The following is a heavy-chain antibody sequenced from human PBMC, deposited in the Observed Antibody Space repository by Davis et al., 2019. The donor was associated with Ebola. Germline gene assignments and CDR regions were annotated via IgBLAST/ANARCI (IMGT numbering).Heavy chain of an antibody. D-gene: IGHD3-22*01. CDR1: GYTFTSYD. CDR2: INPNSGNT. V-gene: IGHV1-8*01. CDR3: ARVLGHYDSSGYYYQYSYYFDY. Sequence: AASVKVSCKASGYTFTSYDIHWVRQATGQGLEWMGWINPNSGNTGYAQKFQGRVTMTRNTSISTAYMELSSLRSEDTAVYYCARVLGHYDSSGYYYQYSYYFDYWGQGTPVTVSS. J-gene: IGHJ4*02.